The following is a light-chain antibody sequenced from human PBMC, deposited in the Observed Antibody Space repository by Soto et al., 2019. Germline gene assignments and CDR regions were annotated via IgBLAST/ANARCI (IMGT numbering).Light chain of an antibody. Sequence: QSALTQPASVSGSPGQSITISCTGTSSDVGGYDLVSWYQKHPGKAPQLIISEGTDRPSGLSDRFSGRFSGSKSGNTASLTISGLQAEDEADYYCCSYGGSSTWVFGGGTKVTVL. V-gene: IGLV2-23*01. J-gene: IGLJ3*02. CDR1: SSDVGGYDL. CDR2: EGT. CDR3: CSYGGSSTWV.